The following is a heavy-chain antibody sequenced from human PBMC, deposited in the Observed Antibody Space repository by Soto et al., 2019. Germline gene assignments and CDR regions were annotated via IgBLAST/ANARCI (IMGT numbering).Heavy chain of an antibody. D-gene: IGHD6-13*01. CDR1: GDC. J-gene: IGHJ5*01. CDR2: IYYSGST. V-gene: IGHV4-61*08. Sequence: GDCRSLKQQPPWKGLEWIGYIYYSGSTHYNPSLKIRVTISVDTSKNQFSLKLSSVTAAHTAVYYCSRIAAAGTILELGIGVPAQPPTVSGHS. CDR3: SRIAAAGTILELGIGVPAQPPTVSGHS.